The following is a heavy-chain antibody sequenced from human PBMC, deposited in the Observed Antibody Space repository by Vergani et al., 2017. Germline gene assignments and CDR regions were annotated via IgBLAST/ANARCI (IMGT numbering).Heavy chain of an antibody. CDR2: IYHSGGT. V-gene: IGHV4-4*03. J-gene: IGHJ3*02. CDR1: GGSISSSNW. D-gene: IGHD4-23*01. CDR3: AGEKTTVVTPGAFDI. Sequence: QVQLQESGPGLVKPPGTLSLTCAVSGGSISSSNWWSWVRQPPGKGLEWIGEIYHSGGTNYNPSLKSRVTISVDKSKNQFSLKLSSVTAADTAVYYCAGEKTTVVTPGAFDIWGQGTMVTVSS.